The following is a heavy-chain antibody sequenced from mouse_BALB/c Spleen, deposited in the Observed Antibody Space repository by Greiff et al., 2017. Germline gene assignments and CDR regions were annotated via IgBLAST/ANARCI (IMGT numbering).Heavy chain of an antibody. V-gene: IGHV14-3*02. D-gene: IGHD1-1*01. Sequence: VQLQQSGAELVKPGASVKLSCTASGFNIKDTYMHWVKQRPEQGLEWIGRIDPANGNTKYDPKFQGKATITADASSNTAYLQLSSLTSEDTAVYYCASSAYYGSSYHDYWGQGTTLTVSS. J-gene: IGHJ2*01. CDR1: GFNIKDTY. CDR3: ASSAYYGSSYHDY. CDR2: IDPANGNT.